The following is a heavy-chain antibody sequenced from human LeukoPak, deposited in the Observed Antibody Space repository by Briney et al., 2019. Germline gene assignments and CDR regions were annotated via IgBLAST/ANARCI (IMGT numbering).Heavy chain of an antibody. CDR2: INAGNGNT. Sequence: ASVKVSCKTSGYTFTSYAMHWVRQAPGQRLEWMGWINAGNGNTKYSQKFQGRVTITRDTSASTAYMELSSLRSEDTAVYYCAREDYDFWSGYFNWGQGTLVTVSS. CDR1: GYTFTSYA. J-gene: IGHJ4*02. V-gene: IGHV1-3*01. CDR3: AREDYDFWSGYFN. D-gene: IGHD3-3*01.